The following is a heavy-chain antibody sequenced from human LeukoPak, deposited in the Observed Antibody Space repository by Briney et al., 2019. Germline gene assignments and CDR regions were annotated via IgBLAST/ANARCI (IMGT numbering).Heavy chain of an antibody. D-gene: IGHD5-18*01. J-gene: IGHJ4*02. V-gene: IGHV4-34*01. CDR1: GGSFSGYY. CDR2: INHSGST. CDR3: ARGRKLWPLYYFDY. Sequence: TSETLSLTCAVYGGSFSGYYWSWIRQPPGKGLEWIGEINHSGSTNYNPSLKSRVTISVDTSKNQFSLKLSSVTAADTAVYYCARGRKLWPLYYFDYWGQGTLVTVSS.